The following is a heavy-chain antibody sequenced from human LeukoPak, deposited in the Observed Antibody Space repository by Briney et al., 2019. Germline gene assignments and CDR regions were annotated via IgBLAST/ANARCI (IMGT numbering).Heavy chain of an antibody. V-gene: IGHV3-11*05. CDR1: GFTSTNTW. Sequence: GGSLRLSCAASGFTSTNTWMTWVRQAPGKGLEWVSYISSSSSYTNYADSVKGRFTISRDNAKNSLYLQMNSLRAEDTAVYYCARGAGYYDILTGYYVYYYYYGMDVWGQGTTVTVSS. CDR3: ARGAGYYDILTGYYVYYYYYGMDV. D-gene: IGHD3-9*01. J-gene: IGHJ6*02. CDR2: ISSSSSYT.